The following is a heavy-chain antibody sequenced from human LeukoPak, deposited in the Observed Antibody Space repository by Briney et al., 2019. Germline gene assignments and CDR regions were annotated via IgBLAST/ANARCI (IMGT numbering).Heavy chain of an antibody. D-gene: IGHD6-13*01. Sequence: ASVKVSCKASGYTFTNYAIHWVRQAPGQRLEWMGWINAGNGNTKYSQKFQGRVTITRDTSVSAAYMELSSLRSEDTAIYYCARDPGIGYWGQGTLVTVSS. CDR2: INAGNGNT. CDR3: ARDPGIGY. CDR1: GYTFTNYA. J-gene: IGHJ4*02. V-gene: IGHV1-3*01.